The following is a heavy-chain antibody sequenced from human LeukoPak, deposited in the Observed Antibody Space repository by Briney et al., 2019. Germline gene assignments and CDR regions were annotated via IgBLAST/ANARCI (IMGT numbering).Heavy chain of an antibody. V-gene: IGHV3-23*01. CDR1: GYTLTELS. J-gene: IGHJ4*02. CDR2: ISGSGGST. Sequence: GASVKVSCKVSGYTLTELSMHWVRQAPGKGLEWVSAISGSGGSTYYADSVKGRFTISRDNSKNTLYLQMNSLIAEDTAVYYCAKEAIAAAGKGEFDYWGQGTLVTVSS. CDR3: AKEAIAAAGKGEFDY. D-gene: IGHD6-13*01.